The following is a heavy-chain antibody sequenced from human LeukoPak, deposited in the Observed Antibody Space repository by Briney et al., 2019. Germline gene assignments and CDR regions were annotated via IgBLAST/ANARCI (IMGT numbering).Heavy chain of an antibody. Sequence: PSETLSLTCAVYGGSFSGYYWSWIRQPPGKGLEWIGETNHSGSTNYNPSLKSRVTISVDTSKNQFSLKLSSVTAADTAVYYCARGILGYCSGGSCYSGYYYYYYMDVWGKGTTVTVSS. J-gene: IGHJ6*03. V-gene: IGHV4-34*01. CDR3: ARGILGYCSGGSCYSGYYYYYYMDV. D-gene: IGHD2-15*01. CDR2: TNHSGST. CDR1: GGSFSGYY.